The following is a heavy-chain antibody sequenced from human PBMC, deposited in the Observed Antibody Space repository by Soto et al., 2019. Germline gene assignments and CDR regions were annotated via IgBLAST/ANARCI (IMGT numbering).Heavy chain of an antibody. V-gene: IGHV3-30-3*01. J-gene: IGHJ5*02. Sequence: PGGSLRLSCAASGFTFSSYAMHWVRQAPGKGLEWVAVISYDGSNKYYADSVKGRFTISRDNSKNTLYLQMNSLRAEDTAVYYCARDRSSSGVSNWFDPWGQGTLVTVSS. CDR3: ARDRSSSGVSNWFDP. CDR2: ISYDGSNK. D-gene: IGHD6-6*01. CDR1: GFTFSSYA.